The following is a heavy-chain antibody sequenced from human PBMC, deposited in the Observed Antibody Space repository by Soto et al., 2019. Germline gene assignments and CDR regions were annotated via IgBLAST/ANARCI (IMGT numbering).Heavy chain of an antibody. Sequence: QVQLQESGPRLVKPSETLSLTCSVSGGSISSYYWSWIRQPPGKGLEWIGYSYYTGSTNYNPSLKSRVTISVDTSKNQFSLNLSSLTAADTAVYYCARDGEVASNLHWVDLWGQGTLVTVSS. CDR2: SYYTGST. CDR3: ARDGEVASNLHWVDL. CDR1: GGSISSYY. D-gene: IGHD5-12*01. V-gene: IGHV4-59*01. J-gene: IGHJ5*02.